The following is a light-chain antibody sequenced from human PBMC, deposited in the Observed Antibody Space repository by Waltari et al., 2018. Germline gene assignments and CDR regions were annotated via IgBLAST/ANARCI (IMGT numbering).Light chain of an antibody. V-gene: IGLV2-23*03. J-gene: IGLJ2*01. CDR2: EGS. CDR3: CSYAGSGTFVV. Sequence: QSALTQPASVSGSPGQSITISCTGTSSDVGSNNLVSWYQQHPGQAPKVVIYEGSERPSGISNLFSGSKSGITASLTSSGLQPEDEADYYCCSYAGSGTFVVFGGGTKLTVL. CDR1: SSDVGSNNL.